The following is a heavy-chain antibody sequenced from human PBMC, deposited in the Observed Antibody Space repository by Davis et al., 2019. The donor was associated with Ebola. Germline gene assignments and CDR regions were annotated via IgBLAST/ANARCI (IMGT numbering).Heavy chain of an antibody. CDR3: ARDQVIYSNYHFDY. Sequence: ASVKVSCKASGYTFTSYGISWVRQAPGQGLEWMGWISAYNINTNYAQSLQGRVTMTRDTSTSTAYMELRSLTSDDTAVYYCARDQVIYSNYHFDYWGQGTLVTVSS. J-gene: IGHJ4*02. CDR1: GYTFTSYG. CDR2: ISAYNINT. V-gene: IGHV1-18*04. D-gene: IGHD4-11*01.